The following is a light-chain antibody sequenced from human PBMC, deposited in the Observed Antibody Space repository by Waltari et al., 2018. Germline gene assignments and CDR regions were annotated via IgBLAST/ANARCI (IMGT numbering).Light chain of an antibody. V-gene: IGLV2-14*03. CDR1: TGAVGVNNM. CDR3: SSYTSSWTLL. CDR2: DVN. Sequence: QSPLPQPAPVPGSPGRSTTSSSPEPTGAVGVNNMSPWYQQHPGKAPKLMMYDVNNRPSGVSNRFSGSKSGNTASLTISGLQTEDEADYYCSSYTSSWTLLFGGGTKLTVL. J-gene: IGLJ2*01.